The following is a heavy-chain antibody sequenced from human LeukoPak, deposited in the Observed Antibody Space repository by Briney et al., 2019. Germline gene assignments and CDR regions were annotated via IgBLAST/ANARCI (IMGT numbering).Heavy chain of an antibody. V-gene: IGHV4-61*02. J-gene: IGHJ4*02. D-gene: IGHD5-12*01. CDR1: GGSISSGSYY. Sequence: SETLSLTCTVSGGSISSGSYYWSWIRQPAGKGLEWIGRIYTSGSTNYSPSLKSRVTISVDTSKNQFSLKLSSVTAADTAVYYCARTGLRFDYWGRGTLVTVSS. CDR3: ARTGLRFDY. CDR2: IYTSGST.